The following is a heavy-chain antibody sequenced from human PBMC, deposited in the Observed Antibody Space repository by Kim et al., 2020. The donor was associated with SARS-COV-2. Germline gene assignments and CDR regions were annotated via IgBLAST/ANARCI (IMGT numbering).Heavy chain of an antibody. Sequence: SETLSLTCAVYGGSFSGYYWSWIRQPPGKGLEWIGEINHSGSTNYNPSLKSRVTISVDTSKNQFSLKLSSVTAADTAVYYCARAELLWFGELSYYFDYWG. CDR2: INHSGST. D-gene: IGHD3-10*01. V-gene: IGHV4-34*01. CDR1: GGSFSGYY. J-gene: IGHJ4*01. CDR3: ARAELLWFGELSYYFDY.